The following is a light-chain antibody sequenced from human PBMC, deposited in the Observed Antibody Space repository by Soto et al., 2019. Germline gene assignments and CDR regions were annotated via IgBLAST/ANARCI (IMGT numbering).Light chain of an antibody. Sequence: QSVLTQPAPLSGSPGQSITISCTGNNNDVGGYNYVSWYQQYPGKAPKLMIYHVSNRPSGVSNRFSGSKSGNSASLTISGLQAEDEADYYCSSYTSTSTYVFGTGTKVTVL. J-gene: IGLJ1*01. CDR2: HVS. CDR3: SSYTSTSTYV. V-gene: IGLV2-14*01. CDR1: NNDVGGYNY.